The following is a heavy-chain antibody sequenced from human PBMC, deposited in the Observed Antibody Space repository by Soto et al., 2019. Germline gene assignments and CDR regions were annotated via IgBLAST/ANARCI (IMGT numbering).Heavy chain of an antibody. J-gene: IGHJ6*03. V-gene: IGHV3-33*06. Sequence: PGGSLRLSCAASGFTFSSYGMHWVRQAPGKGPEWVAVIWYDGSNKYYADSVKGRFTISRDNSKNTLYLQMNSLRAEDTAVYYCAKYSGGGLLYYYYYMDVWGKGTTVTVSS. CDR2: IWYDGSNK. D-gene: IGHD3-22*01. CDR3: AKYSGGGLLYYYYYMDV. CDR1: GFTFSSYG.